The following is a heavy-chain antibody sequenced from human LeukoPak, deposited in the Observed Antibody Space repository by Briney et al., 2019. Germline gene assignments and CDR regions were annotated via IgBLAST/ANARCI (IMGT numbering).Heavy chain of an antibody. CDR1: GFTFSSYG. CDR3: AKELSYYGSSGYLKSGGDY. CDR2: ISYDGSDK. J-gene: IGHJ4*02. D-gene: IGHD3-22*01. Sequence: GGSLRLSCAASGFTFSSYGMHWVRQAPGKGLEWVAVISYDGSDKYYADSVKGRFTISRDNSKNTLYLQMNSLRGDDTAVYYCAKELSYYGSSGYLKSGGDYWGQGTLVTVSS. V-gene: IGHV3-30*18.